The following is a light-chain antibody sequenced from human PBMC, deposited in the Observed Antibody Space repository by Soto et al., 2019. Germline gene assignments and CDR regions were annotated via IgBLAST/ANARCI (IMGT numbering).Light chain of an antibody. V-gene: IGKV2-28*01. J-gene: IGKJ3*01. CDR2: LGS. CDR3: MQGQQTFT. CDR1: QSLLHSNGYNY. Sequence: DIVMTQSPLSLPVTPGEPASISCRSSQSLLHSNGYNYLDWYLQKPGQSPQLLIYLGSNRASGVPDRFSGSGSGTDFTLKISRVEAEDVEVYYCMQGQQTFTFGPGTKVDIK.